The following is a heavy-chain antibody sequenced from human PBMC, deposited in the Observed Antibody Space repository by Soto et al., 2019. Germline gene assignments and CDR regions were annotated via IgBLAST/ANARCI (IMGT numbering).Heavy chain of an antibody. CDR1: AFTFSDRG. V-gene: IGHV3-33*01. D-gene: IGHD5-18*01. CDR3: ASSGRSDFTSMVNYFSYGLDV. Sequence: QLVESGGGVVQPGGSLRLSCSATPSAFTFSDRGMHWVRQTPGKGLEWLAVIWFDGYNRYYADSVKGRFTISRDNSENTLYLQMNSLTAEDTGVYYCASSGRSDFTSMVNYFSYGLDVWGQGTTVAVSS. CDR2: IWFDGYNR. J-gene: IGHJ6*02.